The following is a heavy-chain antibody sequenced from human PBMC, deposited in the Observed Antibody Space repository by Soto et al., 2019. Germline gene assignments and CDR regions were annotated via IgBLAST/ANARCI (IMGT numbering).Heavy chain of an antibody. CDR3: ARSIIIFAAEGLDDFVI. CDR2: IYPGDSDT. Sequence: GESLKISCKGSGYSFTSYWIGWVRQMPGKGLEWMGIIYPGDSDTRYSPSFQGQVTISADKSISTAYLQWSSLEASDTAMYYCARSIIIFAAEGLDDFVIWGQGTMVNVS. CDR1: GYSFTSYW. J-gene: IGHJ3*02. D-gene: IGHD3-3*01. V-gene: IGHV5-51*01.